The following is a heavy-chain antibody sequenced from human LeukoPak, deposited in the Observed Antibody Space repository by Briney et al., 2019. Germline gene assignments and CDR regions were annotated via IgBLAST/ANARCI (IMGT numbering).Heavy chain of an antibody. Sequence: GRSLRLSCAASGFTFDDYAMHWVRQAPGKGLVWVSRINSDGSSTSYADSVRGRFTISRDNAKNTLYLQMNSLRAEDTAVYYCARGYCSSTNCPKAYYFDYWGQGTLVTVSS. D-gene: IGHD2-2*01. J-gene: IGHJ4*02. V-gene: IGHV3-74*01. CDR1: GFTFDDYA. CDR2: INSDGSST. CDR3: ARGYCSSTNCPKAYYFDY.